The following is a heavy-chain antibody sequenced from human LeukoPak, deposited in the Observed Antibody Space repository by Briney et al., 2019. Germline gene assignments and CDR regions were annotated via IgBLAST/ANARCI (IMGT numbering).Heavy chain of an antibody. CDR2: IGATGDST. CDR1: GFTFSNYA. Sequence: GGSLRLSCAVSGFTFSNYAMTWVRQAPGKGLEWVSSIGATGDSTYYADSVKGRFTISRDNSKNTVYLQMNSLTAEDTAVYYCAKDLGRGWGLLPQYYFDFWGQGTLVTVSS. D-gene: IGHD2-21*02. V-gene: IGHV3-23*01. CDR3: AKDLGRGWGLLPQYYFDF. J-gene: IGHJ4*02.